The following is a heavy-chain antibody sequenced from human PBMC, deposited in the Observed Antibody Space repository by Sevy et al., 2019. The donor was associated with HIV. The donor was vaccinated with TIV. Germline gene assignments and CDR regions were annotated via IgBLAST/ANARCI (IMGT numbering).Heavy chain of an antibody. CDR3: ARAGLVPAASFDY. CDR2: ISSSSSYT. CDR1: GFTFSDYY. Sequence: GGSLRLSCAASGFTFSDYYMSWIRQAPGKGLEWVSYISSSSSYTNYADSVKGRFTISRDNAKNSLYLQMNNLRAEDTAVYYCARAGLVPAASFDYWGQGTLVTVSS. D-gene: IGHD2-2*01. J-gene: IGHJ4*02. V-gene: IGHV3-11*06.